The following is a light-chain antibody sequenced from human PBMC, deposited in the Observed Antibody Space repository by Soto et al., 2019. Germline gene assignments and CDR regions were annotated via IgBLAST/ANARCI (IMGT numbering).Light chain of an antibody. Sequence: EILMTQSPSTLSVSVGERATLSCGASQSISTNLAWYQQKPGQVPRLLIHGASTWATGIPSRFSGSGFGTAFTLTISSLQPEDFAVYYCQKYNTWPVTFGPGTKVEIK. CDR3: QKYNTWPVT. J-gene: IGKJ1*01. V-gene: IGKV3-15*01. CDR1: QSISTN. CDR2: GAS.